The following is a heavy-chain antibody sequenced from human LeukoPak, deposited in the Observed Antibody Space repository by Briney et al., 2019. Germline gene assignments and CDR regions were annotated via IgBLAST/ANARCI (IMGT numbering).Heavy chain of an antibody. CDR1: GGSISSYY. CDR3: ARGKTSQRVTIFGVVIIHKYYFDY. J-gene: IGHJ4*02. D-gene: IGHD3-3*01. CDR2: IYTSGST. Sequence: PSETLSLTCTVSGGSISSYYWSWIRQPAGKGLEWIGRIYTSGSTNYNPSLKSRVTMSVDTSKNQFSLKLSSVTAADTAVYYCARGKTSQRVTIFGVVIIHKYYFDYWGQGTLVTVSS. V-gene: IGHV4-4*07.